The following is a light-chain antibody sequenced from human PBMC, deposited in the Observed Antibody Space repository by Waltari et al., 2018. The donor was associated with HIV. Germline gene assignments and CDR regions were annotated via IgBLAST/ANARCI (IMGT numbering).Light chain of an antibody. Sequence: SYELTQPPSVSVSPGQTAIITCSGDKLGDKYASWYQQRPGQSPVLVIYEDVKRPSGIPERFSGSNPGNTATLTISGTQAMDESDYYCQAWDSHNVIFGGGTKLTVL. CDR3: QAWDSHNVI. CDR2: EDV. CDR1: KLGDKY. J-gene: IGLJ2*01. V-gene: IGLV3-1*01.